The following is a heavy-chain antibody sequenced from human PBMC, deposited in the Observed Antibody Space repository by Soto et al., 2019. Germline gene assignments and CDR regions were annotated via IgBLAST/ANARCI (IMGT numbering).Heavy chain of an antibody. J-gene: IGHJ3*02. CDR2: IYTGGYT. CDR1: GFTVSGNY. V-gene: IGHV3-53*01. D-gene: IGHD4-17*01. CDR3: ARTTTVVARDAFDI. Sequence: PGGSLRLSCAASGFTVSGNYMSWVRQAPGKGLEWVSVIYTGGYTFYADSVKGRFTISRDNSKNTLYLQMNSLRADDTAVYYCARTTTVVARDAFDIWGQGTMVTVSS.